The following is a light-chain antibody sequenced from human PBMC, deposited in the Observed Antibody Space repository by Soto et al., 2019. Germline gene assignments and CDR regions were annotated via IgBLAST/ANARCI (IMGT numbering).Light chain of an antibody. Sequence: EVVLTQSPGTLSLSPGERATLSYRASQSVSNNYLAWYQQKPGQAPRLLIFGSSDRATGIPDRFSGSGSGTDFTLTISRLEPEDFAMYYCQQYGSSPPYTFGLGTKLEIK. J-gene: IGKJ2*01. CDR2: GSS. V-gene: IGKV3-20*01. CDR1: QSVSNNY. CDR3: QQYGSSPPYT.